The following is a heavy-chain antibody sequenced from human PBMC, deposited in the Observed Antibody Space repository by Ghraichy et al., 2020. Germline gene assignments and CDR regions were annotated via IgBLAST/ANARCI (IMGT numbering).Heavy chain of an antibody. Sequence: GGSLRLSCAGSGFTFSGYNMNWVRQSPGKGLEWVSYITSSSRTIFYADSVKGRFTISRDNAQNSLYLQMNSLRDEDTAIYYCARASSVVRFYYYDGMDVWGQGTTVTVSS. CDR2: ITSSSRTI. CDR1: GFTFSGYN. J-gene: IGHJ6*02. D-gene: IGHD4-23*01. V-gene: IGHV3-48*02. CDR3: ARASSVVRFYYYDGMDV.